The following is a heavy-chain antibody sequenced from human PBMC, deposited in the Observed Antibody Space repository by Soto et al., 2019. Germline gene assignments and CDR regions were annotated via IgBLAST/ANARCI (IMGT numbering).Heavy chain of an antibody. D-gene: IGHD4-17*01. CDR3: ARVQRPRYGDYVNYYYYGMDV. J-gene: IGHJ6*02. CDR1: GYTFTDYY. Sequence: QVQLVQSGAEVKKPGASVKVSCKASGYTFTDYYIHWVRQAPGQGLEWMGWINPNSGGTNYAQKFQDRVTMTRDTPISTAYMELSSLRSEDTAVYYCARVQRPRYGDYVNYYYYGMDVWGQGTTVTVSS. V-gene: IGHV1-2*02. CDR2: INPNSGGT.